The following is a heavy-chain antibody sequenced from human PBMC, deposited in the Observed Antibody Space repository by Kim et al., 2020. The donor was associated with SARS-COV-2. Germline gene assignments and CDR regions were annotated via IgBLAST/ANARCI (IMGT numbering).Heavy chain of an antibody. V-gene: IGHV1-2*02. Sequence: SGGTNYAQKFQGRVTMTRDTSISTAYMELSRLRSDDTAVYYCAREDWFDPWGQGTLVTVSS. J-gene: IGHJ5*02. CDR3: AREDWFDP. CDR2: SGGT.